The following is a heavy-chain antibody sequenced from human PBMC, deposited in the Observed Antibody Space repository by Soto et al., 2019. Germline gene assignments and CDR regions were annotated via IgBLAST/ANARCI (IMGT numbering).Heavy chain of an antibody. V-gene: IGHV4-31*03. Sequence: PSETLSLTCTVSGGSISSGGYYWSWIRQHPGKGLEWIGYIYYSGSTYYNPSLKSRVTISVDTSKNQFSLKLSSVTAADTAVYYCARAAFIAARPNWFDPWGQGTLVTVSS. D-gene: IGHD6-6*01. CDR1: GGSISSGGYY. J-gene: IGHJ5*02. CDR3: ARAAFIAARPNWFDP. CDR2: IYYSGST.